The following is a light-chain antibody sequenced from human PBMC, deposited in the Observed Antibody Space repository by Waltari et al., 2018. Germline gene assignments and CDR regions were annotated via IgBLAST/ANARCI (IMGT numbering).Light chain of an antibody. J-gene: IGKJ5*01. CDR3: QQYNRWPPIT. V-gene: IGKV3-15*01. Sequence: VLTQSPATLSVSPGESAIISCSASQSVSSNLAWYQQKPGQAPRPLIYDASTRASSSPARIRGSGSGTDFTLTINNLQSEDSATYYCQQYNRWPPITFDQGTRLDIK. CDR1: QSVSSN. CDR2: DAS.